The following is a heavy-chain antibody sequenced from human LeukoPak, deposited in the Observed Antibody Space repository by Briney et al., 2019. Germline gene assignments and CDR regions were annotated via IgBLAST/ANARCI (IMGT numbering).Heavy chain of an antibody. J-gene: IGHJ4*02. CDR2: ISGSSRTI. CDR3: ARNEWADY. CDR1: GFTFSNFA. D-gene: IGHD1-26*01. V-gene: IGHV3-48*02. Sequence: SGGSPRLSCAASGFTFSNFAMTWVRQAPGKGPEWVSYISGSSRTIYYADSVKGRFTISRDNAKNSLYLQMNSLRDENTAVYYCARNEWADYWGQGTLVTVSS.